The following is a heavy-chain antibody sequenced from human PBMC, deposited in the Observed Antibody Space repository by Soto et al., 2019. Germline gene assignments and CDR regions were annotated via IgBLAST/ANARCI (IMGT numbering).Heavy chain of an antibody. CDR3: VRSGDNYNLLDY. Sequence: GGSLRLSCAASGFTFSDHYMSWIRQAPGKGLEWIGYSSNSGSLTRYADSVKGRFSISRDNAKNSLYLQINSLRGDDKAIYYCVRSGDNYNLLDYWGHGTPVTVSS. D-gene: IGHD1-1*01. CDR2: SSNSGSLT. CDR1: GFTFSDHY. V-gene: IGHV3-11*06. J-gene: IGHJ4*01.